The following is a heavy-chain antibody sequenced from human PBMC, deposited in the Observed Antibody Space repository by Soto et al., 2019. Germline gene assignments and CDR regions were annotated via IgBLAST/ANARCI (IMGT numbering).Heavy chain of an antibody. D-gene: IGHD6-13*01. CDR2: ISAGGGST. Sequence: GGSLRLSCAASGFTFNNFGISWVRQAPGKGLEWVSVISAGGGSTYYADSLKGRISISRDNSKNALYLQMNSLRADDTAIYYCAKMFNSNWSPFDHWGQGTLVTVSS. CDR1: GFTFNNFG. V-gene: IGHV3-23*01. CDR3: AKMFNSNWSPFDH. J-gene: IGHJ4*02.